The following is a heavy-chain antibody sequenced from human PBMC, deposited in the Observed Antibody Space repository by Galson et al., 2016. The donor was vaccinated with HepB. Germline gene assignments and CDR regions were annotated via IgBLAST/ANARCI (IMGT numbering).Heavy chain of an antibody. J-gene: IGHJ1*01. CDR2: IKPRIDGGTT. V-gene: IGHV3-15*01. CDR3: ATKAVGYYDRG. Sequence: LRLSCAASGFPFSNAWMSWVRQAPGKGLEWIGLIKPRIDGGTTNYAAPVEGRFTISRDDATNTLFLQMNSLKTEDTAVYYCATKAVGYYDRGWGQGTLVTVSS. D-gene: IGHD3-22*01. CDR1: GFPFSNAW.